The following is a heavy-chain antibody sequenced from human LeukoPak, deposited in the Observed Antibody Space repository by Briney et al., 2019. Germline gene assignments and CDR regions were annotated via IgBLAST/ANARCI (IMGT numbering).Heavy chain of an antibody. CDR2: ISGSGGST. Sequence: PGGSLRLSCAASGFTFRSYAMSWVRQAPGKGLEWVSSISGSGGSTYYADSVTGRFTVSRDNSQNTLYLQMNSLRAEDRAIYYCAKSDANHDRYYFDYWGQGTLVTVSS. D-gene: IGHD1-14*01. J-gene: IGHJ4*02. V-gene: IGHV3-23*01. CDR1: GFTFRSYA. CDR3: AKSDANHDRYYFDY.